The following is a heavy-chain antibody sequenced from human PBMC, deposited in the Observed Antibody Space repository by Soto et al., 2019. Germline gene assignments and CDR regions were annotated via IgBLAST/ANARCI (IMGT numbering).Heavy chain of an antibody. CDR3: ARFRGDSSGYYLSYWFDP. CDR1: GGSISSYY. Sequence: SETLSLTCTVSGGSISSYYLSWIRQPPGKGLEWIGYIYYSGSTNYNPSLKSRVTISVDTSKNQFSPKLSSVTAADTAVYYCARFRGDSSGYYLSYWFDPWGQGTLVTVSS. V-gene: IGHV4-59*01. D-gene: IGHD3-3*01. J-gene: IGHJ5*02. CDR2: IYYSGST.